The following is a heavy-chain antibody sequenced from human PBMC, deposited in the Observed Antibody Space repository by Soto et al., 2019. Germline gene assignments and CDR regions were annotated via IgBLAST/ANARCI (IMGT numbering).Heavy chain of an antibody. Sequence: EVQVVESGGGLVQPGGSLRLSCAASGLSVSYNYMSWVRQAPGKGLEWVSFIYSGGSTYYADSVKGRFTISRDSSKNTLYLQMNSLRAEDTAVYYCARDLSSNWGRERYWGLGTLVTVSS. J-gene: IGHJ4*02. D-gene: IGHD3-16*01. CDR3: ARDLSSNWGRERY. CDR2: IYSGGST. V-gene: IGHV3-66*01. CDR1: GLSVSYNY.